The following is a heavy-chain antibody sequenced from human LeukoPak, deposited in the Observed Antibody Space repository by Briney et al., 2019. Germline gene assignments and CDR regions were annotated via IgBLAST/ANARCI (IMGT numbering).Heavy chain of an antibody. V-gene: IGHV3-11*04. CDR3: AKDRRRDDVLTGSFSD. J-gene: IGHJ4*02. D-gene: IGHD3-9*01. CDR2: ISRSGSTK. Sequence: GGSLRLSCAASGFTFSDYNMRWIRQAPGKGLEWVSSISRSGSTKYYADSVKGRFTISRDTSKNTLYLQINSLRADDTAVYYCAKDRRRDDVLTGSFSDWGQGTLVTVSS. CDR1: GFTFSDYN.